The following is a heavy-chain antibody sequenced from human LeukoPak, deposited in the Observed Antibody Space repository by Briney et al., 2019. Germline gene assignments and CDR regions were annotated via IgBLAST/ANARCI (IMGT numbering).Heavy chain of an antibody. J-gene: IGHJ5*02. V-gene: IGHV4-39*01. CDR3: VQYCSGGGCYFNWFDP. D-gene: IGHD2-15*01. CDR2: IFYSGST. CDR1: GGSISSSSYY. Sequence: PSETLSLTCTVSGGSISSSSYYWGWIRQPPGKGLEWIGTIFYSGSTYYNPSLKNRVTISVDTSKNQFSLKVNSVTAADTAVYYCVQYCSGGGCYFNWFDPWGQGTLVIVSS.